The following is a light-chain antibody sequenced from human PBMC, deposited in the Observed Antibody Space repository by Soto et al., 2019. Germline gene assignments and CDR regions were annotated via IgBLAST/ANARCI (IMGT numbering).Light chain of an antibody. CDR3: QQYNTWRSIT. CDR1: QNIGNK. CDR2: DTS. V-gene: IGKV3-15*01. Sequence: EIVMTQSPATLSVSPGGRATLSCRASQNIGNKLAWYQHKPGQAPRVLIYDTSTRAAGIPARFSGSGSETTFTLTIITLQSADFAVYYCQQYNTWRSITFGQGTRLESK. J-gene: IGKJ5*01.